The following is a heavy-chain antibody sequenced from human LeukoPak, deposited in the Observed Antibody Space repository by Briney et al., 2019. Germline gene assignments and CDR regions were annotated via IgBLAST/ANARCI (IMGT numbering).Heavy chain of an antibody. CDR2: ISSSSSYT. CDR1: GFTFSDYY. J-gene: IGHJ4*02. CDR3: ARDSSGWSPDYFDY. V-gene: IGHV3-11*06. Sequence: GGSLRLSCAASGFTFSDYYMSWIRQAPGKGLEWVSYISSSSSYTNYADSVKGRFTISRDNAKNSLYLQMNSLRDEDTAVYYCARDSSGWSPDYFDYWGQGTLVTVSS. D-gene: IGHD6-19*01.